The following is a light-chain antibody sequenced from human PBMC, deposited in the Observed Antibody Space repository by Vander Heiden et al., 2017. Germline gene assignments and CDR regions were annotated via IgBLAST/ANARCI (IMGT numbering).Light chain of an antibody. V-gene: IGKV3-15*01. J-gene: IGKJ4*01. CDR3: QQYKNWPHFS. Sequence: EIVLTQSPATLSVSPGETVTLSCRASQTVTFNLAWYQQKPGQPPRLLIYGASTGATGIPARFSGSGYGTHFSLTISSRQSEDFAVYYCQQYKNWPHFSFGGGTKVEMK. CDR2: GAS. CDR1: QTVTFN.